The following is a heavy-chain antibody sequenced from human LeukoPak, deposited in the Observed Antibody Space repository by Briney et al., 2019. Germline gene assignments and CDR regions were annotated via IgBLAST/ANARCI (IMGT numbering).Heavy chain of an antibody. CDR2: IKRKTDGGTT. J-gene: IGHJ4*02. Sequence: PGGSLRLSCAASGFTFSNAWMSWVRQAPGKGLEWDGRIKRKTDGGTTDYAAPVKGRFTISRDDSKNTLYLQMNSLKTEDTAVYYCTTLYVYGDYYFDFWGQGTLVTVSS. CDR3: TTLYVYGDYYFDF. D-gene: IGHD4-17*01. CDR1: GFTFSNAW. V-gene: IGHV3-15*01.